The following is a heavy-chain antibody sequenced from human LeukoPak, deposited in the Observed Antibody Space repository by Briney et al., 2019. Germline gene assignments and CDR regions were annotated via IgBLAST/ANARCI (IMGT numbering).Heavy chain of an antibody. J-gene: IGHJ3*02. D-gene: IGHD3-10*01. V-gene: IGHV1-2*02. CDR2: INPNSGGT. CDR1: GYTFSGYY. Sequence: EASVKVSCKASGYTFSGYYIHWVRQAPGQGLEWMGWINPNSGGTNYAQKFQGRVTMTRDTSISTAYMELSRLRSDDTAVYYCARVITMVRGVITDDALDIWGQGTMVTVSS. CDR3: ARVITMVRGVITDDALDI.